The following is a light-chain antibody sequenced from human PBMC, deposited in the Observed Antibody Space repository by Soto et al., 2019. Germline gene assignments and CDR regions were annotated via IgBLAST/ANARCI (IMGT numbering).Light chain of an antibody. CDR1: QGIRND. CDR2: AAS. V-gene: IGKV1-6*02. CDR3: LQDYNYPRT. J-gene: IGKJ1*01. Sequence: AIPMTQSPSSLSASVGDRVTITCRASQGIRNDLGWYQQKPGKAPKLLINAASSLQSGVPSRFSGSGSGTDFTLTISSLQPEDFATYFCLQDYNYPRTFGQGTKVEMK.